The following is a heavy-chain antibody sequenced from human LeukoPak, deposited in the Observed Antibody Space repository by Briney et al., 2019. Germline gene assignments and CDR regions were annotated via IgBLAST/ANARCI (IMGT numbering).Heavy chain of an antibody. J-gene: IGHJ4*01. V-gene: IGHV3-30*01. Sequence: ARYLRLSCAASTFTLSSYAMHWVRPAPGKGREWGAVISNDGRNNNYAHTVKGGFTMSRDNSKNTLYQQMNRLGAEDTAGYYCAREPFPTQRDSPYPSSSLYY. CDR3: AREPFPTQRDSPYPSSSLYY. D-gene: IGHD6-13*01. CDR2: ISNDGRNN. CDR1: TFTLSSYA.